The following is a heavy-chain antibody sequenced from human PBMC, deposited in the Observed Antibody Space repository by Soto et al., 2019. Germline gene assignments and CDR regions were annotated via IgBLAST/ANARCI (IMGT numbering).Heavy chain of an antibody. Sequence: EVQLVESGGGLVKPGGSLRLSCAASGFTFSSYSMNWVRQAPGKGLEWVSSISSSSSYIYYADSVKGGFTISRDNAKNSLYLQMNSLRAEDTAVYYCATPLITMVRGVSDYWGQGTLVTVSS. CDR1: GFTFSSYS. D-gene: IGHD3-10*01. CDR3: ATPLITMVRGVSDY. CDR2: ISSSSSYI. J-gene: IGHJ4*02. V-gene: IGHV3-21*01.